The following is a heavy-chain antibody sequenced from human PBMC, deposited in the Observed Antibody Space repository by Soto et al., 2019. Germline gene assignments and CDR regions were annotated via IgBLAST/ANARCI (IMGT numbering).Heavy chain of an antibody. D-gene: IGHD1-1*01. Sequence: QVQLVQSGAEVKKPGSSVKVSCKASGGTFSSYAISWVRQAPGQGLEWMGGIIPIFGTANYAQKFQGRVTITADESTSTGYMELSSMRSEDTAVYDGARVRWGVTTRGFDYWGQGTLVTVSS. V-gene: IGHV1-69*01. CDR1: GGTFSSYA. J-gene: IGHJ4*02. CDR2: IIPIFGTA. CDR3: ARVRWGVTTRGFDY.